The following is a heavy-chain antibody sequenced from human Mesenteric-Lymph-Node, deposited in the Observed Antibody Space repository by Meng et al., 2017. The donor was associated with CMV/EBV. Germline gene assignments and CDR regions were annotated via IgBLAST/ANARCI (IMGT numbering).Heavy chain of an antibody. CDR1: GLALYKYA. CDR2: LSGSGGNT. CDR3: AKSDDFDWLLYGLDS. Sequence: SGLALYKYAVTWVRHATGKGREGVSDLSGSGGNTFYAESVKGRFTISRDNSKNRLYLQMNSLRAADTAVYYCAKSDDFDWLLYGLDSWGQGTLVTVSS. J-gene: IGHJ4*02. D-gene: IGHD3-9*01. V-gene: IGHV3-23*01.